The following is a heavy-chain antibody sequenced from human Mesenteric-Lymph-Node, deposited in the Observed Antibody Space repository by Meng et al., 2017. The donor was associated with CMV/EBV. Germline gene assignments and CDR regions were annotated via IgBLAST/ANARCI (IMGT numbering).Heavy chain of an antibody. V-gene: IGHV1-69*04. CDR2: IIPILGIA. J-gene: IGHJ4*02. D-gene: IGHD5-24*01. Sequence: KASGGTCSSYAISRVRQAPGQGLEWMGRIIPILGIANYAQKCQGRVTITADKATSTAYMELSSLRSEDTAVYYCARGGGRDGYNPGDYWGQGTLVTVSS. CDR3: ARGGGRDGYNPGDY. CDR1: GGTCSSYA.